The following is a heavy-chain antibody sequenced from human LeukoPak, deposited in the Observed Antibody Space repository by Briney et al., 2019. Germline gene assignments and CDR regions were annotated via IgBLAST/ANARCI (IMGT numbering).Heavy chain of an antibody. D-gene: IGHD6-13*01. V-gene: IGHV4-34*01. CDR2: INHSGST. CDR1: GGSFSGYY. CDR3: ARGLVAAAAAIPYFDY. J-gene: IGHJ4*02. Sequence: SETLSLTCAVYGGSFSGYYWSWIRQPPGKGLEWIGEINHSGSTNYNPSLKSRVTISVDTSKNQFSLKLSSVTAADTAVYYCARGLVAAAAAIPYFDYWGQGTLVTVSS.